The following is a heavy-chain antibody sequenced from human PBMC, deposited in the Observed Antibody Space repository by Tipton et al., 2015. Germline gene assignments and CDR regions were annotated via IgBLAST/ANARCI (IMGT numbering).Heavy chain of an antibody. Sequence: SLRLSCAASGFTFSSYAMSWVRLAPGKGLEWVSSISGSGRSTYYADSVRGRFTISRDSSKNTLYLQMNGLRSEDTAVYYCAKAHNMVATGGNYWGQGTLVTVSS. J-gene: IGHJ4*02. CDR1: GFTFSSYA. D-gene: IGHD5-12*01. CDR2: ISGSGRST. CDR3: AKAHNMVATGGNY. V-gene: IGHV3-23*01.